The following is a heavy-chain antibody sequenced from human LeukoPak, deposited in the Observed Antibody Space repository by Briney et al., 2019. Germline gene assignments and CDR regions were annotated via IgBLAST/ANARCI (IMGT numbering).Heavy chain of an antibody. J-gene: IGHJ6*03. D-gene: IGHD3-16*01. CDR1: SYSISTGYY. CDR3: ARETSQKGAHYMDV. V-gene: IGHV4-61*01. CDR2: IYYSGST. Sequence: SETLSLTCTVSSYSISTGYYWDWIRQPPGKGLEWIGYIYYSGSTNYNPSLKSRVTISVDTSKNQFSLKLSSVTAADTAVYYCARETSQKGAHYMDVWGKGTTVTISS.